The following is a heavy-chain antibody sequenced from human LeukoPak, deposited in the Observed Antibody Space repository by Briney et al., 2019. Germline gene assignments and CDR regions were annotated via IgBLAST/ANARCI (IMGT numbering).Heavy chain of an antibody. Sequence: QPGGSLRLSCAASGFTFTSYWMTWVRQAPGKGLEWVANVRQDGGATYYGDSVKGRFTISRDNSKNSLFLQMNSLRADDTAIYYCATSKDTAGGPHWGQGTLVTVSS. J-gene: IGHJ4*02. CDR2: VRQDGGAT. V-gene: IGHV3-7*01. CDR1: GFTFTSYW. D-gene: IGHD5-18*01. CDR3: ATSKDTAGGPH.